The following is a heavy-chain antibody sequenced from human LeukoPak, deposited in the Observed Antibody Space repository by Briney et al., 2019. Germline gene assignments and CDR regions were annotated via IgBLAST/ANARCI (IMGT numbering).Heavy chain of an antibody. CDR1: GGSISSSSYY. CDR3: AGVVPAAIRLLDY. CDR2: IYYSGST. J-gene: IGHJ4*02. Sequence: PSETLSLTCTVSGGSISSSSYYWGWIRQPPGKGLEWIGSIYYSGSTYYNPSLKSRVTISVDTSKNQFSLKLSSVTAADTAVYYCAGVVPAAIRLLDYWGQGTLVTVSS. V-gene: IGHV4-39*01. D-gene: IGHD2-2*02.